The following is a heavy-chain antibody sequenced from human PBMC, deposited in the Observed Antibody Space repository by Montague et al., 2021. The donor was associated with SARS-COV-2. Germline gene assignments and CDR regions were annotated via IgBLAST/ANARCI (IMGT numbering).Heavy chain of an antibody. CDR2: IYYSGSS. D-gene: IGHD1-26*01. J-gene: IGHJ4*02. V-gene: IGHV4-31*03. CDR1: GGSISSANYY. Sequence: TLSLTCSVSGGSISSANYYWSWIRQHPGKGLEFIGYIYYSGSSFYNPSPKSRLTISVDTSKNRFSLRLSSVTAADTAIYFCASQSGSYYNYFDLGGQGTLVTVSS. CDR3: ASQSGSYYNYFDL.